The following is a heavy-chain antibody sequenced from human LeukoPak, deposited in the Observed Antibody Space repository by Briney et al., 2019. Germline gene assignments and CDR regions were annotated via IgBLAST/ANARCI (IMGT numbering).Heavy chain of an antibody. Sequence: PGGSLRLSCAASGFTFDDYGMSWVRQAPGKGLEWVSGINWNGGSTGYADSVKGRFTISRDNAKNSLYLQMNSLRAEDTALYYCARAAYSSSWYEFDYWGQGTLVTVSS. CDR3: ARAAYSSSWYEFDY. J-gene: IGHJ4*02. V-gene: IGHV3-20*04. CDR2: INWNGGST. D-gene: IGHD6-13*01. CDR1: GFTFDDYG.